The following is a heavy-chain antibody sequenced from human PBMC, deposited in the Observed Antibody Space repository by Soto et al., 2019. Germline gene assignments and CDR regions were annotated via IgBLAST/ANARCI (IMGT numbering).Heavy chain of an antibody. D-gene: IGHD3-16*01. J-gene: IGHJ4*02. CDR1: GGSFSGYY. CDR2: INHSRST. V-gene: IGHV4-34*09. Sequence: SETLSLTCAVYGGSFSGYYWSWIRQPPGKGLEWIGEINHSRSTNYNPSLKSRVTISVDTSKNQFSLKLSSVTAADTAVYYCAREPLYPVKYYFDYWGQGTLVTVSS. CDR3: AREPLYPVKYYFDY.